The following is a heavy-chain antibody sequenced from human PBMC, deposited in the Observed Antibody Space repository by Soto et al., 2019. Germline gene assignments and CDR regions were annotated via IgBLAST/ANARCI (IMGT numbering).Heavy chain of an antibody. J-gene: IGHJ6*02. CDR1: GGSISSSNW. D-gene: IGHD6-13*01. CDR3: ESRLYSSSWYYGMDV. V-gene: IGHV4-4*02. CDR2: IYHSGST. Sequence: PSETLSLTCAVSGGSISSSNWWSWVRQPPGKGLEWIGEIYHSGSTNYNPSLKSRVTISVDKSKNQFSLKLSSVTAADTAVYYCESRLYSSSWYYGMDVWGQGTTVTVSS.